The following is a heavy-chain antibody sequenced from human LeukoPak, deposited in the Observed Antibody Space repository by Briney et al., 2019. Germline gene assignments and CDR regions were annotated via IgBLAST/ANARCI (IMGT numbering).Heavy chain of an antibody. CDR2: ISSSSSSTI. CDR1: GFTFSSYS. CDR3: AYPGVAVAGTY. J-gene: IGHJ4*02. Sequence: PGGSLRLSCAASGFTFSSYSMNWVRQAPGKGLEWVSYISSSSSSTIYYADSVKGRFTISRDNAKNSLYLQMNSLRAGDTAVYYCAYPGVAVAGTYWGQGTLVTVSS. D-gene: IGHD6-19*01. V-gene: IGHV3-48*01.